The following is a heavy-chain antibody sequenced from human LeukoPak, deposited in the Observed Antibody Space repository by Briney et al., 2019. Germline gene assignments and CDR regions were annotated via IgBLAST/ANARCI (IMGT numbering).Heavy chain of an antibody. J-gene: IGHJ4*02. Sequence: GGSLRLSCAASGFTFSSYAMSWVRQAPGKGLEWVSAISGPAGSWDYADSVKGRFTISRDNAKNTLFLQMNSLRAEDTAIYYCAKKVGLVSAPLYYFDVWGQGTLVTVSS. D-gene: IGHD5/OR15-5a*01. V-gene: IGHV3-23*01. CDR1: GFTFSSYA. CDR2: ISGPAGSW. CDR3: AKKVGLVSAPLYYFDV.